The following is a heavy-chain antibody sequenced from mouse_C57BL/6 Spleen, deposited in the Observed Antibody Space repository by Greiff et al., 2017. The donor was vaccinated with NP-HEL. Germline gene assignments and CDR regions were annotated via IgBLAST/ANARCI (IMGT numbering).Heavy chain of an antibody. V-gene: IGHV1-59*01. CDR2: IDPSDSYT. J-gene: IGHJ4*01. CDR3: ARRDYYAMDY. Sequence: VQLQQPGAELVRPGTSVKLSCKASGYTFTSYWMHWVKQRPGQGLEWIGVIDPSDSYTNYNQKFKGKATLTVDTSSSTAYMQRSSLTSEDSAVFYCARRDYYAMDYWGQGTSVTVSS. CDR1: GYTFTSYW.